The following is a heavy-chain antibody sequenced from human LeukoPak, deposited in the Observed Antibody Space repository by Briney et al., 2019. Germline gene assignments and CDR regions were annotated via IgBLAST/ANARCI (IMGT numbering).Heavy chain of an antibody. CDR3: AANVGYCSGGSCYPVDY. J-gene: IGHJ4*02. D-gene: IGHD2-15*01. V-gene: IGHV4-4*07. Sequence: SETLSLTCTVSGGSISSYYWSWIRQPAGKGLEWIGRIYTSGSTNYDPSLKSRVTMSVDTSKNQFSLKLSSVTAADTAVYYCAANVGYCSGGSCYPVDYWGQGTLVTASS. CDR2: IYTSGST. CDR1: GGSISSYY.